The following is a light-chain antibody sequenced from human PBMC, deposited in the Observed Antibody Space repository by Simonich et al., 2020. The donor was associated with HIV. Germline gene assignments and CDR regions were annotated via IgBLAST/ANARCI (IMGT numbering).Light chain of an antibody. CDR1: TLGDKY. CDR3: QAWDSSSWV. Sequence: SYELTQPPSVSVSPGQTASINCSGVTLGDKYACWYQQKPGQSPVLVIYHDSKRPSGIPERFSGSNSGNTATLTISGTQAMDEADYYCQAWDSSSWVFGGGTKLTVL. J-gene: IGLJ3*02. V-gene: IGLV3-1*01. CDR2: HDS.